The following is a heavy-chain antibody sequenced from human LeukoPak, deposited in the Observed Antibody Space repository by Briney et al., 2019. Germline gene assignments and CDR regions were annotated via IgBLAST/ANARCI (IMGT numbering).Heavy chain of an antibody. D-gene: IGHD3-22*01. V-gene: IGHV3-33*08. CDR2: IWYDGGNK. CDR1: GFTFSDHY. Sequence: PGGSLRLSCAASGFTFSDHYMDWVRQAPGKGLEWVAVIWYDGGNKYYADSVKGRFTISRDNSKNTLYLQMNSLRAEDTAVYYCARGNYDRSGYFDYWGQGTLVTVSS. J-gene: IGHJ4*02. CDR3: ARGNYDRSGYFDY.